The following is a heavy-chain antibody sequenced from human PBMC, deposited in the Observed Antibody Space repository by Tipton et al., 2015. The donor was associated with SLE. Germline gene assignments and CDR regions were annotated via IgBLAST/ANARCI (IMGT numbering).Heavy chain of an antibody. J-gene: IGHJ6*02. D-gene: IGHD6-6*01. CDR2: ILYSGST. CDR3: ARGPGSSSTEPDRESFFYYGMDV. Sequence: TLSLTCTVSGGFITNYYWSWIRQPPGKGLECIGYILYSGSTNYNPSLKSRVTISVDTSKNQFSLKLSSVTAADTAVYYCARGPGSSSTEPDRESFFYYGMDVWGQGTTVTVPS. CDR1: GGFITNYY. V-gene: IGHV4-59*08.